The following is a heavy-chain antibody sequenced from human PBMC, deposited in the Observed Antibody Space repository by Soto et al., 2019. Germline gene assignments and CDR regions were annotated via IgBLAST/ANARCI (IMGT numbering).Heavy chain of an antibody. CDR1: GFTFSSYA. CDR3: AKEERGYYCGSGSYY. D-gene: IGHD3-10*01. Sequence: VQLLESGGGLVQPGGSLRLSCAASGFTFSSYAMSWVRQAPGKGLEWVSAISGSGGSTYYADSVKVRFTISRDNSKNTLYLQMNSLRAEDTAVYYWAKEERGYYCGSGSYYWGQGTLVTVSS. J-gene: IGHJ4*02. V-gene: IGHV3-23*01. CDR2: ISGSGGST.